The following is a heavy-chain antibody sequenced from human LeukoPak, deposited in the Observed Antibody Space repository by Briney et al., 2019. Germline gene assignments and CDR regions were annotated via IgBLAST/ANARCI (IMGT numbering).Heavy chain of an antibody. Sequence: SETLSLTCAVYGGSFSGYYWSWIRQPPGKGLEWIGEINHSGSANYNPSLKSRVTISVDTSKNQFSLKLSSVTAADTAVYYCAREYYYYDSSGYYNDAFDIWGQGTMVTVSS. J-gene: IGHJ3*02. CDR2: INHSGSA. V-gene: IGHV4-34*01. CDR3: AREYYYYDSSGYYNDAFDI. D-gene: IGHD3-22*01. CDR1: GGSFSGYY.